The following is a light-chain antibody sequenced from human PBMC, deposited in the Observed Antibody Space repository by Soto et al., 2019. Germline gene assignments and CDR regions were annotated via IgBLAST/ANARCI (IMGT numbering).Light chain of an antibody. CDR3: QQYDDWPS. CDR1: QSISSW. Sequence: DIQMTQSPSTLSASVGDIVTITCRASQSISSWLAWYQQKPGKAPKLLIYDASSLESGVPSRFSGSGSGTEYTLTISSLQSEDFAVYYCQQYDDWPSFGQGTKVDIK. V-gene: IGKV1-5*01. J-gene: IGKJ1*01. CDR2: DAS.